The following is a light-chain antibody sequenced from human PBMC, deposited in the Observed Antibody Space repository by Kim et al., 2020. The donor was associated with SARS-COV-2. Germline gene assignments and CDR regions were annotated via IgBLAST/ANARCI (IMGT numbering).Light chain of an antibody. CDR3: QQFNSPLT. V-gene: IGKV1-9*01. Sequence: SASVESISTTSRPASHVISYYFACYQQTPGQAPNLLIYDASSLRSVLPSMFSGSASRTYFPLTISILHPDYFTSYYCQQFNSPLTFGPGTKVDIK. CDR1: HVISYY. CDR2: DAS. J-gene: IGKJ3*01.